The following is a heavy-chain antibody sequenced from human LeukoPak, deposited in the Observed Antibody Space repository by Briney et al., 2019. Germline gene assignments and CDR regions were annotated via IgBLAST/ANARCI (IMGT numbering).Heavy chain of an antibody. CDR1: GLTFSDYY. D-gene: IGHD3-10*01. Sequence: GGSLRLSCAASGLTFSDYYMSWIRQAPGKGLEWVSYISGSGSTIYYADSVKGRFTVSRDNSKDTLYLEINSLRGEDTATYYCARRWLGDPYGMDVWGQGTTVTVSS. CDR2: ISGSGSTI. CDR3: ARRWLGDPYGMDV. J-gene: IGHJ6*02. V-gene: IGHV3-11*01.